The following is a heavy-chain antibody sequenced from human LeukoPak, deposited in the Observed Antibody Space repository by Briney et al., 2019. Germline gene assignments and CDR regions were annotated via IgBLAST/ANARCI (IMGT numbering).Heavy chain of an antibody. D-gene: IGHD3-22*01. CDR2: FEPEDGET. V-gene: IGHV1-24*01. CDR3: ATVNYYDSSGHYYFDY. CDR1: GYTLTELS. J-gene: IGHJ4*02. Sequence: ASVKVSCKVSGYTLTELSMHWVRQAPGKGLEWMGGFEPEDGETIYAQKFQGRVTMTEDTSTDTAYMELSSLRSEDTAVYYCATVNYYDSSGHYYFDYWGQGTLVTVSS.